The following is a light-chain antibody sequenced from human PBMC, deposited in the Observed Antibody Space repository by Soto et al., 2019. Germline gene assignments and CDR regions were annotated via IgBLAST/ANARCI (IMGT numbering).Light chain of an antibody. CDR3: SSYAGTSIPVV. Sequence: QSVLTQPPSASGSPGQSVPISCTGSSSDVGGYNFVSWYQQHPGKAPKLMIYDVSERPSGVPDRFSGSKSGNTASLTVSGLQADDEADYYCSSYAGTSIPVVFGGGTKLTVL. V-gene: IGLV2-8*01. CDR1: SSDVGGYNF. J-gene: IGLJ2*01. CDR2: DVS.